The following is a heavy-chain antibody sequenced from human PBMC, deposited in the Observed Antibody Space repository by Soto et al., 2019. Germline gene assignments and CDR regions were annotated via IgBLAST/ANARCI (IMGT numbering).Heavy chain of an antibody. J-gene: IGHJ4*02. CDR2: ISGDGTTT. V-gene: IGHV3-11*01. D-gene: IGHD3-10*01. CDR3: AGDPYYYASDF. CDR1: GFTFSHHY. Sequence: PGGSLRLSCAASGFTFSHHYMTWIRQAPGKGLEWVSKISGDGTTTYYADSVKGLFTVSRDNAKNSVYLQMNSLRAGDTAVYYCAGDPYYYASDFWGQGTLVTVSS.